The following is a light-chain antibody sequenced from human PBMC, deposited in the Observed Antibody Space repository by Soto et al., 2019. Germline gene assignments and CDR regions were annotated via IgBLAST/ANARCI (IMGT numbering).Light chain of an antibody. CDR3: QHGWT. CDR1: QSISSW. J-gene: IGKJ1*01. Sequence: IQMPHSPSTLSASVGYRVTITCRASQSISSWLAWYQQKPGKAPKLLIYDASSLESGVPSRFSGSGSGTEFTLTISSLQPDDFATYYCQHGWTFGQGTKVDIK. CDR2: DAS. V-gene: IGKV1-5*01.